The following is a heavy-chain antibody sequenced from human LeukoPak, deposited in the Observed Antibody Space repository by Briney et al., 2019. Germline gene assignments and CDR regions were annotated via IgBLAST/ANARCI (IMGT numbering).Heavy chain of an antibody. CDR1: GFTVSSNY. Sequence: GGSLRLSCAASGFTVSSNYMSWVRQAPGKGLEYVSLIYSDDTTHYADSVKGRFTISRDNSKNTLYLQMNSLRAEDTAVYYCASESPLYYGGNSGYWGQGTLVTVSS. J-gene: IGHJ4*02. D-gene: IGHD4-23*01. CDR3: ASESPLYYGGNSGY. V-gene: IGHV3-53*01. CDR2: IYSDDTT.